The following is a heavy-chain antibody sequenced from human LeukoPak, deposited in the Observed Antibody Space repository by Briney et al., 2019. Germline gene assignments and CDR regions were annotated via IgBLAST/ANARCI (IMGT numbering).Heavy chain of an antibody. J-gene: IGHJ2*01. D-gene: IGHD6-19*01. CDR1: GGSVSSYY. CDR3: ARFHSGPSGWYVLWYFDL. CDR2: IYNSENT. Sequence: SETLSLTCTVSGGSVSSYYWSWIRQPPGKGLEWIGYIYNSENTKYNSSLMSRVTMSVDTSKKKVFLKLSSVTAADTAVYYCARFHSGPSGWYVLWYFDLWGRGTLVTVSS. V-gene: IGHV4-4*09.